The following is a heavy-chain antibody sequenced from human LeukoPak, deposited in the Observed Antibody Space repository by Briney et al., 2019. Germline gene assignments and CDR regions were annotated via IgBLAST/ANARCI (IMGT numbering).Heavy chain of an antibody. CDR3: AKTHSMTLSAPSGYSNY. J-gene: IGHJ4*02. V-gene: IGHV3-9*01. CDR1: GFTFDDYA. Sequence: GGSLRLSCAASGFTFDDYAMHWVRQAPGKGLEWVSGISWNSGSRGYADSVKGRFTISRDNAKNTLYLQMNSLRAEDTAVYYCAKTHSMTLSAPSGYSNYWGQGTLVTVSS. D-gene: IGHD3-3*01. CDR2: ISWNSGSR.